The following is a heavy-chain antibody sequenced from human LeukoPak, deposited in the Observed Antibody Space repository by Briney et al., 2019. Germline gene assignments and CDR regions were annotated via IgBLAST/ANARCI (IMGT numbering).Heavy chain of an antibody. V-gene: IGHV4-59*11. Sequence: SETLSLTCTVSGDSFSSHYWTWIRQPPGKGLEWIGYISYIGSTNYGPSLKSRVTISIDTSKNQFSLKLTSVTAADTAVYYCARDLATVTKGFDIWGQGTMVSVSS. D-gene: IGHD4-17*01. CDR2: ISYIGST. CDR3: ARDLATVTKGFDI. CDR1: GDSFSSHY. J-gene: IGHJ3*02.